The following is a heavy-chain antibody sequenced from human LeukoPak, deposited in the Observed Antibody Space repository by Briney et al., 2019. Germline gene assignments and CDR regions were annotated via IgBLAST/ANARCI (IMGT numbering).Heavy chain of an antibody. V-gene: IGHV3-9*01. CDR1: GFTFDNYA. D-gene: IGHD6-19*01. CDR2: ISWNSGYK. Sequence: GRSLRLSCAASGFTFDNYAMHWVRQAPGKGLEWLSIISWNSGYKGYADSVKGRFTISRDNAKKSLDLQMNSLRAEDTAFYYCAKVRGTYSSGYFFDYWGQGTLVTVSS. CDR3: AKVRGTYSSGYFFDY. J-gene: IGHJ4*02.